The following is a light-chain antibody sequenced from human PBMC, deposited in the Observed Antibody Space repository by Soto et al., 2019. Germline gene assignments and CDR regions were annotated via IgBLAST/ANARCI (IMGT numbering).Light chain of an antibody. J-gene: IGLJ3*02. CDR2: EGT. CDR3: CSYAGSRTFV. V-gene: IGLV2-23*01. Sequence: QSALTQPASVSGSPGQSITVSCTGTSSDVWAYNLVSWYQQHPGKAPRLIIYEGTKRPSGISHRFSGSKSDNTASLTISGLRAEDEAHYHCCSYAGSRTFVFGGGTKLTVL. CDR1: SSDVWAYNL.